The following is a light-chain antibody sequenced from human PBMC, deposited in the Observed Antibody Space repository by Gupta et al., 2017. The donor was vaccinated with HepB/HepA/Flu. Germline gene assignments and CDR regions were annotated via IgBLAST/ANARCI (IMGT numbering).Light chain of an antibody. CDR1: QSVSSSY. Sequence: EIVLTQSPGTLSLSPGERATLSCRASQSVSSSYLAWYQQKPGQAPRLLIYGASSRATGSPDRFSGSGYGKDFTLTISRLDPEECAVYYCQQYGTAHYSMCIFGQGTKMEIK. V-gene: IGKV3-20*01. CDR3: QQYGTAHYSMCI. J-gene: IGKJ2*04. CDR2: GAS.